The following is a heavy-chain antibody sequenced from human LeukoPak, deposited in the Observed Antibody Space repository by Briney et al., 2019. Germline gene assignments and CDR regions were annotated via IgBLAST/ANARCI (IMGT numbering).Heavy chain of an antibody. CDR2: TYFRSKWYN. Sequence: SQTLSLTCAISGDTVSSTSAAWNWIRQSPSRGLEWLGRTYFRSKWYNYYAVAVKGRIAINPDTSKNHFSLQLNSVTPGDTAVYYCARGNNGFIDSWGQGTLVAVSS. V-gene: IGHV6-1*01. CDR3: ARGNNGFIDS. J-gene: IGHJ4*02. CDR1: GDTVSSTSAA. D-gene: IGHD5-24*01.